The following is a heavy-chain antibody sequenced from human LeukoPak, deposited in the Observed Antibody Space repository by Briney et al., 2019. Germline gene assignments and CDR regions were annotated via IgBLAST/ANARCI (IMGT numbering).Heavy chain of an antibody. CDR3: ARARGPSGSGDWYFDL. CDR1: GGSISSSSYY. D-gene: IGHD2-8*02. J-gene: IGHJ2*01. V-gene: IGHV4-61*01. CDR2: IYYSGST. Sequence: KSSETLSLTCTVSGGSISSSSYYWSWIRQPPGKGLEWIGYIYYSGSTNYNPSLKSRVTISVDTSKNQFSLKLSSVTAADTAVYYCARARGPSGSGDWYFDLWGRGTLVTVSS.